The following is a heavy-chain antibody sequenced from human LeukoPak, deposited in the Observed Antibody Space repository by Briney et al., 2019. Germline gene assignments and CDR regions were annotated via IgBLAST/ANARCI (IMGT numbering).Heavy chain of an antibody. J-gene: IGHJ4*02. Sequence: ASVKVSCKASGYTFTSYDINWVRQATGQGLEWMGWMNPNSGNTGYAQKFQGRVTMTRNTSISTAYMELSSLRSEDTAVYYCARVSCGSGSQFVDYWGQGTLVTVSS. CDR1: GYTFTSYD. CDR2: MNPNSGNT. D-gene: IGHD3-10*01. CDR3: ARVSCGSGSQFVDY. V-gene: IGHV1-8*01.